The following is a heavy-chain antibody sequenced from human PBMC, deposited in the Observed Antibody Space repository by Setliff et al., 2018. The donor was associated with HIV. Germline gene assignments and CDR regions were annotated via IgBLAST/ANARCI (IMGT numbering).Heavy chain of an antibody. J-gene: IGHJ4*02. V-gene: IGHV1-8*01. CDR3: ARGYCSSTSCYGIYYFDN. CDR1: RYNFTSHD. CDR2: MYPKSGNT. Sequence: ASVKVSCKASRYNFTSHDINWVRQAPGQGLEWMGWMYPKSGNTGYARKFQGRVTMTRKTSISTAYMELRSLRSDDTAVYYCARGYCSSTSCYGIYYFDNWGQGTPVTVSS. D-gene: IGHD2-2*01.